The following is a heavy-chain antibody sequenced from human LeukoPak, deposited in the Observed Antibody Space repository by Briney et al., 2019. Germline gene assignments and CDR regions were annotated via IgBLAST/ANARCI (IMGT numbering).Heavy chain of an antibody. Sequence: GASVKVSCKASGYTFTGHYMHWVRQAPGQGLEWTGWINPNSGGTNYAQKFQGRVTMTRDTSISTAYMELSRLRSDDTAVYYCARGRKREWLSPDLDYWGQGTLVTVSS. J-gene: IGHJ4*02. CDR3: ARGRKREWLSPDLDY. CDR1: GYTFTGHY. CDR2: INPNSGGT. D-gene: IGHD3-3*01. V-gene: IGHV1-2*02.